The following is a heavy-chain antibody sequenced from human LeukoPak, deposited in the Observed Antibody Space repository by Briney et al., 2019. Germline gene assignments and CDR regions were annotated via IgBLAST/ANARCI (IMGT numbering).Heavy chain of an antibody. D-gene: IGHD6-13*01. CDR2: IRYDGSKK. Sequence: GGSLRLSCTTSGITFSSFGMHWVRQAPGKGLEWVAIIRYDGSKKYYADSVKGRFTISRDNSKNTLYLQMNSLRAEDTAVYYCAKDLIAAAGTAYWGQGTLVTVSS. CDR3: AKDLIAAAGTAY. CDR1: GITFSSFG. J-gene: IGHJ4*02. V-gene: IGHV3-30*02.